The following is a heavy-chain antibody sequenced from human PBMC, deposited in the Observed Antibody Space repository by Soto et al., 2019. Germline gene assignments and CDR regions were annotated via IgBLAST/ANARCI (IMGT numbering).Heavy chain of an antibody. CDR1: GYSFTTYW. J-gene: IGHJ4*02. Sequence: GESLKISCQAPGYSFTTYWISWVRQMPGKGLECMGRIDPTDSYTDYGPSFEGHVTMSVDRSINTAYLEWSSLKASDSAMYYCARLTLAQDSSGYHIFDYWGRGTLVTVSS. V-gene: IGHV5-10-1*01. D-gene: IGHD3-22*01. CDR3: ARLTLAQDSSGYHIFDY. CDR2: IDPTDSYT.